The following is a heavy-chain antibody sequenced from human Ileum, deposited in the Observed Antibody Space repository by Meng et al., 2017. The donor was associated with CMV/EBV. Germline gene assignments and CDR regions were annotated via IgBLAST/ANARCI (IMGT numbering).Heavy chain of an antibody. CDR1: GGSVSSDDHY. Sequence: QVQLQESGPGLVKPSQTLSLTCTVSGGSVSSDDHYWNWIRQTPGRGLEWIGYIYYSVSTYYNPSLKGRVTISKDTSKNQFSLKLSSVTAADAAMYYCARGRRYLFYWSQGTLVTVSS. CDR2: IYYSVST. D-gene: IGHD3-9*01. V-gene: IGHV4-30-4*01. CDR3: ARGRRYLFY. J-gene: IGHJ4*02.